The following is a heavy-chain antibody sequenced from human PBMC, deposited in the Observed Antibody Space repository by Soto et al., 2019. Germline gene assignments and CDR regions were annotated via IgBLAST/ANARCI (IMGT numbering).Heavy chain of an antibody. J-gene: IGHJ4*02. V-gene: IGHV4-59*08. CDR2: IYYSGST. CDR1: GGSISSYY. CDR3: ARRWGAAFDY. Sequence: QVQLQESGPGLVKPSETLSLTCTVSGGSISSYYWSWIRQPPGKGLEWIGYIYYSGSTNYNPSLXTRXTXSVHPSNNQFSLKLSSVTAADTAVYYCARRWGAAFDYWGQGTLVTVSS. D-gene: IGHD1-26*01.